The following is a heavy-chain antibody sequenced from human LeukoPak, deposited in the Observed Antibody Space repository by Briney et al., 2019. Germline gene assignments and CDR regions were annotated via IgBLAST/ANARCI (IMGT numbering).Heavy chain of an antibody. V-gene: IGHV1-2*02. D-gene: IGHD4-17*01. CDR2: INPNSGGT. CDR3: ARGADYGDYHNWFDP. J-gene: IGHJ5*02. CDR1: GYTFTDYY. Sequence: ASVKVSCKASGYTFTDYYVHWVRQAPGQGLEWMGWINPNSGGTNYAQKFQGRVTMTRDTSISTAYMELSRLRSDDTAVYYCARGADYGDYHNWFDPWGQGTLVTVSS.